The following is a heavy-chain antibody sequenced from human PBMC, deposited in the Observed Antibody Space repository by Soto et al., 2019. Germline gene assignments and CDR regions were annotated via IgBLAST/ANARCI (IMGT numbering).Heavy chain of an antibody. Sequence: GASVKVSCKASGYTFTSYYMHWVRQAPGQGLEWMGIINPSGGSTSYAQKFQGRVTMTRDTSTSTVYMELSSLRSEDTAVYYCAREGDWEDIVVVPAAMAPDYGMDVWGQGTTVTVSS. CDR3: AREGDWEDIVVVPAAMAPDYGMDV. CDR1: GYTFTSYY. D-gene: IGHD2-2*01. CDR2: INPSGGST. J-gene: IGHJ6*02. V-gene: IGHV1-46*01.